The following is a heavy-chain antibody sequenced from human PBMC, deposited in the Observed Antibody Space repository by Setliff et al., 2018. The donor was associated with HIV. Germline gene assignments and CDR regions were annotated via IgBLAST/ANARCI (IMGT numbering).Heavy chain of an antibody. J-gene: IGHJ3*01. CDR3: ARDCIGGTCHSGGGYDTFDF. V-gene: IGHV4-4*02. CDR2: VYHTGMT. D-gene: IGHD2-15*01. Sequence: SETLSLTCAVSGGSISTRDWWTWVRQPPGRVLEWIGEVYHTGMTNYNPSLKSRAIMSADTSNNQFSLTLSSVTAAATAVYYCARDCIGGTCHSGGGYDTFDFWGQGTRVTVSS. CDR1: GGSISTRDW.